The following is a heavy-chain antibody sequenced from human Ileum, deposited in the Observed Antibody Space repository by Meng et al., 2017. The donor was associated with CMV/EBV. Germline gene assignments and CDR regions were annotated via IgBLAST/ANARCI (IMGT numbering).Heavy chain of an antibody. D-gene: IGHD6-19*01. J-gene: IGHJ4*02. Sequence: SGFTFSNSAMSWVRQSPGKGLEWVSFIYTVGSSTYYADSVKGRFTISRDNSKNTLYLQMNSLRAEDTAVYYCAKDGGNKIVVAGVFDYWGQGTLVTVSS. CDR1: GFTFSNSA. V-gene: IGHV3-23*03. CDR2: IYTVGSST. CDR3: AKDGGNKIVVAGVFDY.